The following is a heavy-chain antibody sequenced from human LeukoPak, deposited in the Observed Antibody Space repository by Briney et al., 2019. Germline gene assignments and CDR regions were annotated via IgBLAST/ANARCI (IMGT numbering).Heavy chain of an antibody. CDR2: IYYSGST. D-gene: IGHD3-22*01. V-gene: IGHV4-59*01. Sequence: SETLSLTCTVSGGSISSYYWSWIRQPPGKGLEWIGYIYYSGSTNYNPSLKSRVTISVDTSKNQFSLKLSSVTAADTAVYYCARVGYYYDSSGYYTDAFDIWGQGTMVTVSS. CDR1: GGSISSYY. CDR3: ARVGYYYDSSGYYTDAFDI. J-gene: IGHJ3*02.